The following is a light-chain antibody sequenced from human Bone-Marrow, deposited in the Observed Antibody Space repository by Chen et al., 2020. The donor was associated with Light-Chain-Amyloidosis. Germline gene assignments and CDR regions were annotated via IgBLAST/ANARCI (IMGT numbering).Light chain of an antibody. CDR3: APWDDRLNGWV. CDR1: RSNVRAND. CDR2: DTN. J-gene: IGLJ3*02. Sequence: QSVLTQPPSASGTPGQRVTIYFSGGRSNVRANDVNWSQQLPGAVPKLLIFDTNRRPSGVPDRFSGSKSGTSASLAISDLQSEDEAHYYCAPWDDRLNGWVFGGGTRLTVL. V-gene: IGLV1-44*01.